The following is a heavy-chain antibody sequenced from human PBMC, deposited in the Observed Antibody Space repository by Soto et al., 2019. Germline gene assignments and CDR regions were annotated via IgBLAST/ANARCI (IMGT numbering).Heavy chain of an antibody. J-gene: IGHJ2*01. D-gene: IGHD3-22*01. V-gene: IGHV4-59*08. CDR1: GGSISSYY. CDR3: ARKGYFDSSGVKYWYFYL. CDR2: IYYSGST. Sequence: SETLSLTCTVSGGSISSYYWSCIRQPPGKGLEWIGYIYYSGSTNYNPSLKSRVTISVDTSKNQFSLKLSSVTAADTAVYYCARKGYFDSSGVKYWYFYLCGSGTLV.